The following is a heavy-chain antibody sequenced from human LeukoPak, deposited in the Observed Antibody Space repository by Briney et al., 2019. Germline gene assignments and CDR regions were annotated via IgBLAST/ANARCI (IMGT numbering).Heavy chain of an antibody. D-gene: IGHD2-2*01. J-gene: IGHJ5*02. Sequence: SVKVSCKASGGTFSSYAISWVRQAPGQGLEWMGRIIPILGIANYAQKFQGRVTIAADKSTSTAYMELSSLRSEDTAVYYCARGGIYCSSTSCYFLNWFDPWGQGTLVTVSS. CDR3: ARGGIYCSSTSCYFLNWFDP. CDR2: IIPILGIA. V-gene: IGHV1-69*04. CDR1: GGTFSSYA.